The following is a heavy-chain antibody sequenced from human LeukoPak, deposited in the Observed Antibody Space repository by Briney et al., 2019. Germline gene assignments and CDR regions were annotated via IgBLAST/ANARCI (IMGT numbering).Heavy chain of an antibody. V-gene: IGHV3-30*02. CDR3: AKDGLEGYSSSWYDY. CDR2: IRYDGSNK. Sequence: GGSLRLSCVASGFYFSNYWMGWVRQAPGKGLEWVAFIRYDGSNKYYADSVKGRFTISRDDSKNTLYLQMNSLRAEDTAVYYCAKDGLEGYSSSWYDYWGQGTLVTVSS. CDR1: GFYFSNYW. J-gene: IGHJ4*02. D-gene: IGHD6-13*01.